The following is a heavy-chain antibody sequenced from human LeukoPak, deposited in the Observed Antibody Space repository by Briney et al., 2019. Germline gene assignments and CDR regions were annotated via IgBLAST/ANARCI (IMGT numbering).Heavy chain of an antibody. CDR2: IKQDGSEK. CDR1: GFTFSSYW. CDR3: AKADFYSPPRHPQGN. D-gene: IGHD3-3*01. Sequence: HPGGSLRLSCAASGFTFSSYWMSWVRQAPGKGLEWVANIKQDGSEKYYVDSVKGRFTISRDNAKNSLYLQMNSLRAEDTAVYYCAKADFYSPPRHPQGNWGQGTLVTVSS. V-gene: IGHV3-7*01. J-gene: IGHJ4*02.